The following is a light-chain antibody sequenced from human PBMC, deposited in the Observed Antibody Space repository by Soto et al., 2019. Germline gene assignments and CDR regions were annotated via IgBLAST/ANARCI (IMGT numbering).Light chain of an antibody. Sequence: QSVLTQPRSVSGSPGQSVTISCTGTSNDDGGYNYVSWYQQHPGKAPKLMIYDVSKRPSGVPDRFSGSKSGNTASLTISGLQAEDEADYYCCSYAGSYTFVVFGGGTQLTVL. CDR3: CSYAGSYTFVV. J-gene: IGLJ2*01. CDR1: SNDDGGYNY. V-gene: IGLV2-11*01. CDR2: DVS.